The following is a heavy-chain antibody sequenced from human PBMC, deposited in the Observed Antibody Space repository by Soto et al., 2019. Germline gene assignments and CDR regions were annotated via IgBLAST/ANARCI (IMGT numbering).Heavy chain of an antibody. Sequence: QVQLVQSRAEVRKPGSSVKVSCKATGGTFSTYIISWVRQAPGQGLEWMGRIIPIPDITNYAQKFQGRVTVTADRSTSTAYMELTSLKSEDTAVYYCARDRITTRADAFDLWGQGTMVTVSS. CDR2: IIPIPDIT. J-gene: IGHJ3*01. D-gene: IGHD3-3*01. CDR3: ARDRITTRADAFDL. V-gene: IGHV1-69*08. CDR1: GGTFSTYI.